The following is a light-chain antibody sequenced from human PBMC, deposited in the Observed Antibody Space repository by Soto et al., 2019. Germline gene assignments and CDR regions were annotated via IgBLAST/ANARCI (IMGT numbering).Light chain of an antibody. CDR2: GAS. CDR1: QSVSSS. Sequence: EIVLTQTPGTLSLSPGERVTLSCRASQSVSSSLAWYQQKPGQAPRLLIPGASSRATGIPDRFSGSGSGTEFTLTISSLQSEDFAVYYCQQYNNWPRTFGQGT. V-gene: IGKV3D-15*01. J-gene: IGKJ1*01. CDR3: QQYNNWPRT.